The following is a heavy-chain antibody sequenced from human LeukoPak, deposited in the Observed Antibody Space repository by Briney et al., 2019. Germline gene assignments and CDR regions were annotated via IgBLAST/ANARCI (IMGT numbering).Heavy chain of an antibody. J-gene: IGHJ5*02. Sequence: GGSLRLSCAASGFTFSSYLMHWVRQAPGKGLVWVSRINSDGSSTSCADSVKGRFTISRDNAKNTLYLQMNSLRAEDTAVYYCAREGSRVWFDPWGQGTLVTVSS. CDR3: AREGSRVWFDP. CDR2: INSDGSST. D-gene: IGHD2/OR15-2a*01. CDR1: GFTFSSYL. V-gene: IGHV3-74*01.